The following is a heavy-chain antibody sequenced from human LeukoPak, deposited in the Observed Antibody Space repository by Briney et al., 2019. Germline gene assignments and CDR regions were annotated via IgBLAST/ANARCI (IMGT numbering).Heavy chain of an antibody. CDR3: ARDSGRSHYYGSGSYLGPDY. D-gene: IGHD3-10*01. J-gene: IGHJ4*02. Sequence: ASVKVSCKASGYTFTGYYMHWVRQAPGQGLEWMGWINPNSGGTNYAQKFQGRVTMTRDTSISTAYMELSRLRSDDMAVYYCARDSGRSHYYGSGSYLGPDYWGQGTLVTVSS. V-gene: IGHV1-2*02. CDR2: INPNSGGT. CDR1: GYTFTGYY.